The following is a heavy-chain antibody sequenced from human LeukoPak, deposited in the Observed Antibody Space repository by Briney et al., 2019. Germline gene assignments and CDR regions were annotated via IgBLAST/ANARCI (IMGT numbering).Heavy chain of an antibody. CDR1: GSTFSNYA. Sequence: GGSLRLSCSASGSTFSNYAMHWVRQAPGKGLEYVSTINTNGANTYYADSVKGRFTIPRDNAKNSLYLQMNSLRAEDTAVYYCARDPGDFDYWGQGTLVTVSS. J-gene: IGHJ4*02. CDR2: INTNGANT. V-gene: IGHV3-64*04. CDR3: ARDPGDFDY.